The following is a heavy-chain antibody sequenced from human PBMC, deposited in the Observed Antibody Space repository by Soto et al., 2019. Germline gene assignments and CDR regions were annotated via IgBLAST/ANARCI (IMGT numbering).Heavy chain of an antibody. V-gene: IGHV3-30-3*01. Sequence: LKISCAASGFTFSSYAMHWVRQAPGKGLEWVAVISYDGSNKYYADSVKGRFTISRDNSKNTLYLQMNSLRAEDTTVYYCARDLGGDPLWGQGTLVTVSS. J-gene: IGHJ4*02. CDR1: GFTFSSYA. D-gene: IGHD2-21*02. CDR3: ARDLGGDPL. CDR2: ISYDGSNK.